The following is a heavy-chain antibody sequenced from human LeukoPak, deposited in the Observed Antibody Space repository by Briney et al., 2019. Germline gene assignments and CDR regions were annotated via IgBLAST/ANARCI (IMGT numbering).Heavy chain of an antibody. D-gene: IGHD1-26*01. CDR3: ANSGIVGDY. J-gene: IGHJ4*02. V-gene: IGHV1-8*01. CDR2: MNPDSGDT. Sequence: ASVKVSCKASGYTFTTYDMTWVRQATGQGLEWMGWMNPDSGDTGYAQKFQGRVTMTRDTSISTAYMELSSLRSEDTAVYYCANSGIVGDYWGQGTLVTVSS. CDR1: GYTFTTYD.